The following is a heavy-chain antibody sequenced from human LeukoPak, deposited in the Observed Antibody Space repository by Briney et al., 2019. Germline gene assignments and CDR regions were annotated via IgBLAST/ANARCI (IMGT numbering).Heavy chain of an antibody. CDR1: GFTFSSYA. V-gene: IGHV3-23*01. CDR2: ISGSGGST. D-gene: IGHD3-9*01. Sequence: GGSLRLSCAASGFTFSSYAMSWVRQAPGKGLEWVSAISGSGGSTYYADSVKGRFTISRDNSKNTLYMQMNSLRAKDTAVYYCAKDRMVYEILTALVDYWGQGTLVTVSS. CDR3: AKDRMVYEILTALVDY. J-gene: IGHJ4*02.